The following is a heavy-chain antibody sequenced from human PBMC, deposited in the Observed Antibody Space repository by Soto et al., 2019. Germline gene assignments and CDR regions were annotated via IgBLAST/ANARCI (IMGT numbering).Heavy chain of an antibody. J-gene: IGHJ4*02. D-gene: IGHD2-15*01. CDR3: ARVVAATHNDY. Sequence: QVQLQESGPGLVKPSQTLSLTCTVSGGSISSGGYYWSWIRQHPGKGLEWIGYIYYSGSTYYNPSLESRVTISVDTSKNQVSLKLSSGTAADTAMYYGARVVAATHNDYWGQGTLVTVSS. V-gene: IGHV4-31*03. CDR1: GGSISSGGYY. CDR2: IYYSGST.